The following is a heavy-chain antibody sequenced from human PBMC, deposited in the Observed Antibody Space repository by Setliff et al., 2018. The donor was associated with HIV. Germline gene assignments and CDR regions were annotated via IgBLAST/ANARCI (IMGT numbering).Heavy chain of an antibody. Sequence: PGGSLRLSCAASGFTFSDYWMTWVRQAPGKGLEWVSTISNSDGRTNYAASVKGRFTISRDNSKNTLYLQMNSLRDEDTAVYYCAKEDQRVTSVDYWGQGTPVTVSS. J-gene: IGHJ4*02. V-gene: IGHV3-23*01. CDR2: ISNSDGRT. CDR3: AKEDQRVTSVDY. CDR1: GFTFSDYW. D-gene: IGHD2-2*01.